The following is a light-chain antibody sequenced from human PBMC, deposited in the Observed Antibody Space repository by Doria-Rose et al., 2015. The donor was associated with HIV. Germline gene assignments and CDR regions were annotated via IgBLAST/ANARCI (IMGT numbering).Light chain of an antibody. V-gene: IGKV1-33*01. CDR2: DAS. Sequence: DIQVTQSPSSLSASVGDRVTITCQASQDITTYLNWYQQRPGKAPKLLISDASNLEAGVPSRFSGSGSGTDFTLTISSLQPEDIGTYYCQLYDDLLLFTFGPGTKVDIK. CDR3: QLYDDLLLFT. CDR1: QDITTY. J-gene: IGKJ3*01.